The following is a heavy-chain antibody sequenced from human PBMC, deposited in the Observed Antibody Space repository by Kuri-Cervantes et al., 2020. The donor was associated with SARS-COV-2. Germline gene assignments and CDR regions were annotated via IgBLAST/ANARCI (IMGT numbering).Heavy chain of an antibody. CDR3: ARGTTIFGVAIWFDP. V-gene: IGHV1-18*01. Sequence: ASVKVSCKTSGYTFNTYGISWVRQAPGRGLERMGSINTYNGNTNYAQIIQGRVTMTTDTSTSTAYMELSSLRSEDTAVYYCARGTTIFGVAIWFDPWGQGTLVTVSS. CDR1: GYTFNTYG. D-gene: IGHD3-3*01. J-gene: IGHJ5*02. CDR2: INTYNGNT.